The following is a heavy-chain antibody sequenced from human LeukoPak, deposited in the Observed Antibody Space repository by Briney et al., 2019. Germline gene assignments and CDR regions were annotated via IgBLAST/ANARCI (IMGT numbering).Heavy chain of an antibody. CDR3: ASFYCSGGSCYQYYYYYYMDV. D-gene: IGHD2-15*01. CDR2: IYYSGST. V-gene: IGHV4-39*01. J-gene: IGHJ6*03. Sequence: KPSETLSLTCTVSGGSINSSSYYWGWIRQPPGKGLEWIGSIYYSGSTYYNPSLKSRVTISVDSSKNQFSLQLSSVTAADTAVYYCASFYCSGGSCYQYYYYYYMDVWGKGTTVTISS. CDR1: GGSINSSSYY.